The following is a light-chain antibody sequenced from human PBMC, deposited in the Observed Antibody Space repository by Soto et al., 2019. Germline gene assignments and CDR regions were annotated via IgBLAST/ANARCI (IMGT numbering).Light chain of an antibody. Sequence: QSVLTQPPSASGTPGQRVTISCSGSSSNIGSNTVNWYQQLPGTAPKLLISSNDKRPSGVPDRFSGSKSGTSASLAIRGLQSEDEADYYCAAWDDSLNGRVFGGGTKLTVL. CDR2: SND. J-gene: IGLJ3*02. CDR1: SSNIGSNT. V-gene: IGLV1-44*01. CDR3: AAWDDSLNGRV.